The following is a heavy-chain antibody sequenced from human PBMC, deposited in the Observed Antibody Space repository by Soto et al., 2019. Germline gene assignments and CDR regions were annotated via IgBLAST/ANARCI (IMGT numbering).Heavy chain of an antibody. J-gene: IGHJ3*01. V-gene: IGHV4-61*01. CDR2: FYSTGGT. D-gene: IGHD3-3*01. CDR3: ARCDVACDF. Sequence: PSETLSLTCSVSGGSVSSGSSYWTWIRQPPGKALEWIGYFYSTGGTNYNPSLKSRVTISADASKNQFSLRLTSVRIADTAVYYCARCDVACDFWGQGTMVTVSS. CDR1: GGSVSSGSSY.